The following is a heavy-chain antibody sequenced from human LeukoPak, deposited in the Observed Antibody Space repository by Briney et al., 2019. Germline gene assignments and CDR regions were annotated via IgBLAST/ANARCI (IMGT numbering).Heavy chain of an antibody. CDR2: IKQGGSEK. Sequence: GGSLRLSCAASGFTFNNYWMSWVRQAPGKGLEWVANIKQGGSEKYYVDSVKGRFTISRDNAKNFLYLHMNSLKVEDTAVYYCGRGMDVWGQGTTVTVSS. V-gene: IGHV3-7*04. CDR3: GRGMDV. J-gene: IGHJ6*01. CDR1: GFTFNNYW.